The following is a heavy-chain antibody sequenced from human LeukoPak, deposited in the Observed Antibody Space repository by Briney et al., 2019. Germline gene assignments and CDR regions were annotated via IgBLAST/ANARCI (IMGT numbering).Heavy chain of an antibody. V-gene: IGHV3-7*03. D-gene: IGHD4-17*01. Sequence: GGSLRLSCAASGFTFSRYWMTWVRQAPRKGLEWVASINEDGSGKHYVDSVKGRFTISRDNAQKSVYLEMNSLRAEDTAVYYCARAVTSTEGYWGQGTLVTVSS. J-gene: IGHJ4*02. CDR3: ARAVTSTEGY. CDR1: GFTFSRYW. CDR2: INEDGSGK.